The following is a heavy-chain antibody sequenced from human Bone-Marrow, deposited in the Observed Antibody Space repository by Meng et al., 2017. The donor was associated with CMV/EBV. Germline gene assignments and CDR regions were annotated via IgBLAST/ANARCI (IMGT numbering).Heavy chain of an antibody. CDR2: IKEDGNGE. Sequence: ESLKISCEASGFTFSSRRMNWVRQAPGKGLQWVANIKEDGNGEYYVASVKGRFTISRDNAKNSLYLQMSSLRAEDTAVYYCARDSGWAGWYFDLWGRGTLVTVSS. V-gene: IGHV3-7*01. CDR1: GFTFSSRR. CDR3: ARDSGWAGWYFDL. D-gene: IGHD6-25*01. J-gene: IGHJ2*01.